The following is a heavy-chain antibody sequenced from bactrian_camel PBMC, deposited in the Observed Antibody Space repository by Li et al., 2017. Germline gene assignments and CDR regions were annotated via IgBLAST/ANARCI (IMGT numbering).Heavy chain of an antibody. J-gene: IGHJ6*01. V-gene: IGHV3S1*01. CDR3: AAGTRIIVGDYCDGITT. CDR2: IATGGGSA. CDR1: GDTIGRYC. Sequence: QVQLVESGGGSVQVGGSLTLSCVASGDTIGRYCMGWFRQIPDREREGVAAIATGGGSAYYADSVKGRFTISRDNAKNIIYLQMSSLTPDDTAMYYCAAGTRIIVGDYCDGITTWGQGTQVTVS. D-gene: IGHD3*01.